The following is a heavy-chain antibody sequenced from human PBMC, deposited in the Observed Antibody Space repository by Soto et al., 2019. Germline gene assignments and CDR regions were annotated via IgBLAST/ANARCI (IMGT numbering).Heavy chain of an antibody. V-gene: IGHV3-23*01. D-gene: IGHD1-7*01. Sequence: LILSCAGSGFTFSSYAMRWVRQAPGKGLEWVSAISGSGGSTYYADSVKGRFTISRDNSKNTLYLQMNSLRAEDTAVYYCAKSHRPRIPGTPDYWGQGTLVTVSS. CDR3: AKSHRPRIPGTPDY. CDR1: GFTFSSYA. CDR2: ISGSGGST. J-gene: IGHJ4*02.